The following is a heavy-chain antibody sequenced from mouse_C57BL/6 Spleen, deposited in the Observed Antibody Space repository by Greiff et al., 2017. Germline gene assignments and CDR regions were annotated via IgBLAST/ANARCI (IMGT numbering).Heavy chain of an antibody. J-gene: IGHJ2*01. Sequence: EVHLVESGGGLVQPGGSLSLSCAASGFTFTDYYMSWVRQPPGKALEWLGFIRNKANGYTTEYSASVKGRFTISRDNSQSILYLQMNALRAEDSATYYCARGLLLRYFDYWGQGTTLTVSS. CDR3: ARGLLLRYFDY. D-gene: IGHD1-1*01. V-gene: IGHV7-3*01. CDR2: IRNKANGYTT. CDR1: GFTFTDYY.